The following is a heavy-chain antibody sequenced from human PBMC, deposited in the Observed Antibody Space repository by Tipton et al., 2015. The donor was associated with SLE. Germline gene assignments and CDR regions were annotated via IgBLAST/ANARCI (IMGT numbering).Heavy chain of an antibody. Sequence: TLSLTCTVSGDSINTHYWSWIRQSPGRGLEWIGYIPYTGVTDYNPSLRSRVTISADTSKNQFSLKLRSVTAADTAVYYCARGLRADRSSHFDYWGQGTLATVSS. V-gene: IGHV4-59*11. D-gene: IGHD3-22*01. CDR3: ARGLRADRSSHFDY. CDR2: IPYTGVT. CDR1: GDSINTHY. J-gene: IGHJ4*02.